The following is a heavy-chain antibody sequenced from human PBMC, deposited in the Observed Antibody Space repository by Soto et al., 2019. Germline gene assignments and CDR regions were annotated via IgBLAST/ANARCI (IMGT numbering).Heavy chain of an antibody. J-gene: IGHJ4*02. D-gene: IGHD3-9*01. CDR3: ARAIYDISTGYYKGFDY. CDR2: IIPFVGVP. Sequence: SVKVSCKASGGTFSSYTITWVRQAPGQGLEWMGRIIPFVGVPNYAQKFQGRVTITADKSTSTAYMDLSSLRSEDTAVYYCARAIYDISTGYYKGFDYWGQGTPVTVSS. CDR1: GGTFSSYT. V-gene: IGHV1-69*02.